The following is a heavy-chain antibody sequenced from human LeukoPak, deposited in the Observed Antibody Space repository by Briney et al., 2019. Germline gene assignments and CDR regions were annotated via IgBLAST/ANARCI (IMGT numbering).Heavy chain of an antibody. D-gene: IGHD3-9*01. Sequence: GGSLRLSCAASGFTFSSYWMSWVRQAPGKGLEWVANVKQDGSEKYYVDSVKGRFTISRDNAKNSLYLQMSSLRAEDTAVYYCAKSLALRYFDWLDTGFDYWGQGTLVTVSS. V-gene: IGHV3-7*01. CDR1: GFTFSSYW. CDR2: VKQDGSEK. CDR3: AKSLALRYFDWLDTGFDY. J-gene: IGHJ4*02.